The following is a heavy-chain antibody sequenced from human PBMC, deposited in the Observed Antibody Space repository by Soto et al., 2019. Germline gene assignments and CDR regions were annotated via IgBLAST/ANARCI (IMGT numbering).Heavy chain of an antibody. CDR3: AAPGGKKYSGSYLPFDY. D-gene: IGHD1-26*01. CDR2: IIPIFGTA. J-gene: IGHJ4*02. V-gene: IGHV1-69*01. CDR1: GGTFSSYA. Sequence: QVQLVQSGAEVKKPGSSVKVSCKASGGTFSSYAISWVRQAPGQGLEWMGGIIPIFGTANYAQKFQGRVTITADESTSTAYMELSSLRSEDTAVCYCAAPGGKKYSGSYLPFDYWGQGTLVTVSS.